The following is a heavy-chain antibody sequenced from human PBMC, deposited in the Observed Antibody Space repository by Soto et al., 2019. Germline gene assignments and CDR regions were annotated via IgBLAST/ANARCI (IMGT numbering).Heavy chain of an antibody. CDR1: GGTFSSYA. Sequence: SVKVSCKASGGTFSSYAISWVRQAPGQGLEWMGGIIPIFGTANYAQKFQGRVTITADESTSTAYMELSSLRSEDTAVYYCARAIVATRGDYYYGMDVWGQGTTVTVS. CDR2: IIPIFGTA. D-gene: IGHD5-12*01. V-gene: IGHV1-69*13. J-gene: IGHJ6*02. CDR3: ARAIVATRGDYYYGMDV.